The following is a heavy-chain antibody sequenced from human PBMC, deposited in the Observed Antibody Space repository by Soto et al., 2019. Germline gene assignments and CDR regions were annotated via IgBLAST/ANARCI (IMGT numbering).Heavy chain of an antibody. CDR2: IWYDGSNK. Sequence: GGSLRLSCAASGFTFSSYGMHWVRQAPGKGLEWVAVIWYDGSNKYYADSVKGRFTISRDNSKNTLYLQMNSLRAEDTAVYYCARVGLRIAVADTYFDYWGQGTLVTVSS. CDR1: GFTFSSYG. CDR3: ARVGLRIAVADTYFDY. V-gene: IGHV3-33*01. J-gene: IGHJ4*02. D-gene: IGHD6-19*01.